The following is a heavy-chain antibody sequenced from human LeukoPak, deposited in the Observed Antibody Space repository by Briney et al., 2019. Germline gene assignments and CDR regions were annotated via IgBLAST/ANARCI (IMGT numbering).Heavy chain of an antibody. D-gene: IGHD3-9*01. CDR3: ATDYDILD. V-gene: IGHV3-30-3*01. J-gene: IGHJ4*02. Sequence: SGGSLRLSCAASGFTFSSYAMHWVRQAPGKGLEWVAVISYDGSNKYYADSVKGRFTISRDNSKNTLYLQMNSLRAEDTAVYYCATDYDILDWGQGTLVTVSS. CDR2: ISYDGSNK. CDR1: GFTFSSYA.